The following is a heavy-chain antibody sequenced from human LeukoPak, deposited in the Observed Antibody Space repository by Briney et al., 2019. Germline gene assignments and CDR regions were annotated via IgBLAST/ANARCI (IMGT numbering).Heavy chain of an antibody. CDR1: GYTFTSYY. CDR3: ARDLRPPVMATFADDAFDI. D-gene: IGHD3-16*01. Sequence: GASVKVSCKASGYTFTSYYMHWVRQAPGQGLEWMGIINPSGGSTSYAQKFQGRVTMTRDTSTSTVYMELSSLRSEDTAVYYCARDLRPPVMATFADDAFDIWGKGTTVTVSS. V-gene: IGHV1-46*01. CDR2: INPSGGST. J-gene: IGHJ3*02.